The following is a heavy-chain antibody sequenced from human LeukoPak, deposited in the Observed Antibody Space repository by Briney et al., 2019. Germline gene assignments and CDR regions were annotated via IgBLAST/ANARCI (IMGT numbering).Heavy chain of an antibody. Sequence: TGGSLRLSCAASGFTFSSYAMSWVRQAPGKGLEWVSAISGSGGSTYYADSVKARFTISRDNSTNTLYLQMNSLRAEDTAVYYCAKDSGGWNWYFDLWGRGTLVTVSS. D-gene: IGHD6-19*01. CDR1: GFTFSSYA. V-gene: IGHV3-23*01. J-gene: IGHJ2*01. CDR3: AKDSGGWNWYFDL. CDR2: ISGSGGST.